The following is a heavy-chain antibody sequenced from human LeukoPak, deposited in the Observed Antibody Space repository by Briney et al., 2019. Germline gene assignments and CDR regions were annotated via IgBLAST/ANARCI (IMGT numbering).Heavy chain of an antibody. CDR1: GYSFNSQG. J-gene: IGHJ3*02. CDR2: INTDSGNP. Sequence: GASVKVSCKASGYSFNSQGMNWVRQAPGQGLEWMGWINTDSGNPIYAQGFTGRFVFSLDSSVSTAYLQISNLMPEDTAKYYCAREILRFDIWGQGTMVTVSS. V-gene: IGHV7-4-1*02. CDR3: AREILRFDI.